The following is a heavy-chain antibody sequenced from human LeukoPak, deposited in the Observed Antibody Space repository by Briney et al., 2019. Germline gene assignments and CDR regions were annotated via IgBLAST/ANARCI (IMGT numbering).Heavy chain of an antibody. CDR2: ISSSSDYI. CDR3: ARGKTSQNIVTRKTYNWFDP. D-gene: IGHD2/OR15-2a*01. Sequence: GGSLRLSCAASGFTFSSFEMNWVRQAPGKGLEWVSSISSSSDYIYYADSVKGRFTISRDNAKNSLYLQMKSLRAEDTAVYYCARGKTSQNIVTRKTYNWFDPWGQGTLVTVSS. J-gene: IGHJ5*02. CDR1: GFTFSSFE. V-gene: IGHV3-21*01.